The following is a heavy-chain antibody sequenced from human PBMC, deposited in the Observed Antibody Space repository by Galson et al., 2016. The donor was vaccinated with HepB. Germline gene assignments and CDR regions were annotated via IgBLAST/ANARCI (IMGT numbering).Heavy chain of an antibody. CDR1: GFTFSSYA. CDR3: ARDEDYVWGTYRYTRTVPQYYFDY. J-gene: IGHJ4*02. V-gene: IGHV3-30-3*01. CDR2: ISFDGSNN. Sequence: SLRLSCAASGFTFSSYAMHWVRQAPGKGLEWVAVISFDGSNNFYADSVKGQFTISRDNSKDTLYMQMNSLRAEDTAVYYCARDEDYVWGTYRYTRTVPQYYFDYWGQGTLVTVSS. D-gene: IGHD3-16*02.